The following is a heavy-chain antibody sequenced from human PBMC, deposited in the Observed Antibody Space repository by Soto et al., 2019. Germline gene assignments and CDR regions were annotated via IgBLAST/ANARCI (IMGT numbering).Heavy chain of an antibody. Sequence: VKVSCKASGYTFTSYYMHWVRQAPGQGLEWMGIINPSGGSTSYAQKFQGRVTMTRDTSTSTVYMELSSLRSEDTAVYYCARDWKVYCSSTSCSNFDYWGQGTLVTVSS. J-gene: IGHJ4*02. CDR2: INPSGGST. V-gene: IGHV1-46*01. CDR1: GYTFTSYY. CDR3: ARDWKVYCSSTSCSNFDY. D-gene: IGHD2-2*01.